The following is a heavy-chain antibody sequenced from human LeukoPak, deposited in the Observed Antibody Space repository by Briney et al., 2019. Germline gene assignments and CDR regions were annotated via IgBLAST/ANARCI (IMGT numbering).Heavy chain of an antibody. CDR2: IYTSGST. CDR1: GGSISSYY. CDR3: ARLQATVTIHAYFDY. J-gene: IGHJ4*01. V-gene: IGHV4-4*07. Sequence: SETLSLTCTVSGGSISSYYWSWIRQPAGKGLEWIGRIYTSGSTNYNPSLKSRVTMSVDTSKNQFSLKLSSVTAADTAVYYCARLQATVTIHAYFDYWGQGTLVTVSS. D-gene: IGHD4-17*01.